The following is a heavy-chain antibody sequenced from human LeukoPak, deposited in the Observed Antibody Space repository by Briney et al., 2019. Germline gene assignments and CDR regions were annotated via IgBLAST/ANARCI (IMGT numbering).Heavy chain of an antibody. CDR2: IIPIFGTA. Sequence: GSSVKVSCKASGGTFSSYAISWVRQAPGQGLEWMGGIIPIFGTANYAQKFQGRVTTTADKSTSTAYMELSSLRSEDTAVYYCARMAAAGTGWYYYYGMDVWGKGTTVTVSS. CDR1: GGTFSSYA. V-gene: IGHV1-69*06. D-gene: IGHD6-13*01. CDR3: ARMAAAGTGWYYYYGMDV. J-gene: IGHJ6*04.